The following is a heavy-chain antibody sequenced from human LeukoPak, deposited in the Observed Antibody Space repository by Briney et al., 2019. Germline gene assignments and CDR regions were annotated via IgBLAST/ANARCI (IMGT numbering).Heavy chain of an antibody. CDR3: ARESVTLDGMDV. D-gene: IGHD4-17*01. Sequence: SETLSLACTVSGGSISSSSHYWGWIRQPPGKGLEWIGNIYYSGSTYYNPSLKSRVTISVDRSKNQFSLKLSSVTAADAAVYYCARESVTLDGMDVWGQGTTVTVSS. CDR2: IYYSGST. CDR1: GGSISSSSHY. V-gene: IGHV4-39*07. J-gene: IGHJ6*02.